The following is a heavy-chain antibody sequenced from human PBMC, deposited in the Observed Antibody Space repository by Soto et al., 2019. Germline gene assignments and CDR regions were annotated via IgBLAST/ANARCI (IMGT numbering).Heavy chain of an antibody. D-gene: IGHD5-12*01. J-gene: IGHJ4*01. V-gene: IGHV4-4*07. CDR1: GASISDYS. Sequence: QVQLQESGPGLVTPSETLSLTCTVSGASISDYSWSWIRQPAGKGLEWMGRISSTGNIHYNRSFRSRFNMSIATPRDQFSLRISSLTAADTAVYYCARESGDTGPYEANWGHGTQVIVSS. CDR3: ARESGDTGPYEAN. CDR2: ISSTGNI.